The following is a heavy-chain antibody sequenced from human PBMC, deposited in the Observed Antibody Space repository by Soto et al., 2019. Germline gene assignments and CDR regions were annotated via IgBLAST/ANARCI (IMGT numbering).Heavy chain of an antibody. Sequence: GSLRLSCTASGFTFSSYYMSWVRQTPGKGLEFVANINQDGTYIHYVDSVKGRFTISRDNGKNSVFLQMNSLRVEDTAVYYFARNPKFYNPRWGQGALVTVSS. V-gene: IGHV3-7*01. D-gene: IGHD1-1*01. CDR3: ARNPKFYNPR. CDR1: GFTFSSYY. J-gene: IGHJ4*02. CDR2: INQDGTYI.